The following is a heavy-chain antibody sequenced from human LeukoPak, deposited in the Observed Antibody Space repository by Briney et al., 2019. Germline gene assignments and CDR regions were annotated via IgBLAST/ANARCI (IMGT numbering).Heavy chain of an antibody. V-gene: IGHV1-24*01. D-gene: IGHD6-19*01. CDR3: AADSSGWANDGFDI. CDR2: FNPEDGET. J-gene: IGHJ3*02. CDR1: GYTLTDLS. Sequence: GASVKVSFKVSGYTLTDLSMHWVRQAPGKGLEWMGGFNPEDGETIYAQKFQGRVTMTEDTSTDTAYMELSSLTSEDTAVYYCAADSSGWANDGFDIWGQGTMVTVSS.